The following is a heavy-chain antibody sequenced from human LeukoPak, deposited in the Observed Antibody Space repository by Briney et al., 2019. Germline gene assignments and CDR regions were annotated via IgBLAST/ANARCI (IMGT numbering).Heavy chain of an antibody. Sequence: GGSLRLSCAASGFTFSKAWMSWVRQAPGKGLEWVGRIKSKSDGGTTDYAAPVKGRFTISRDDSKNTLSLQMNSPKTEDTAVYYCTTITMIREHEDYWGQGTLVTVSS. CDR2: IKSKSDGGTT. V-gene: IGHV3-15*01. D-gene: IGHD3-10*01. CDR1: GFTFSKAW. J-gene: IGHJ4*02. CDR3: TTITMIREHEDY.